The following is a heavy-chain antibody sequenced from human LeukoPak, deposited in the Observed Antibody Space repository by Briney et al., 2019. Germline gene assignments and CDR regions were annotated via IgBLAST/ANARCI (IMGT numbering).Heavy chain of an antibody. Sequence: GGSLRLSCAASGFTFSSYEMNWVRQAPGEGLEWVSYISSSGSTIYYADSVKGRFTISRDNAKNSLYLQMNSLRAEDTAVYYCARRNYYGMDVWGQGTTVTVSS. CDR3: ARRNYYGMDV. CDR1: GFTFSSYE. V-gene: IGHV3-48*03. J-gene: IGHJ6*02. CDR2: ISSSGSTI.